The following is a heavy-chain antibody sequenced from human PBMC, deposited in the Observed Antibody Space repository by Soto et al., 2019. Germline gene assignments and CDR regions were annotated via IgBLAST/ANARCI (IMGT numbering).Heavy chain of an antibody. CDR2: ISGSGGST. CDR1: EFPFSSYS. Sequence: GGSLRLSSAASEFPFSSYSVSRVRQPPGKGLEWVSAISGSGGSTYYAESVKARFTISRDNSKNTLYLQMNSLSAEDTAVYYCAKVLDYDSSGYQYLDAFDIWGQGTMVTVSS. J-gene: IGHJ3*02. CDR3: AKVLDYDSSGYQYLDAFDI. V-gene: IGHV3-23*01. D-gene: IGHD3-22*01.